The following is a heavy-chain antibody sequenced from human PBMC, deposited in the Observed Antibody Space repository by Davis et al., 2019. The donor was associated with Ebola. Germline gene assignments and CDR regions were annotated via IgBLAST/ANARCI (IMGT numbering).Heavy chain of an antibody. CDR3: AKDATVTLDY. J-gene: IGHJ4*02. D-gene: IGHD4-17*01. Sequence: GESLKISCAASGFTFSSYGIHWVRQAPGKGLEWVAVISYDGSKKYYADSVKGRFTISRDNSKNTLYLQMSSLRAEDTAVYYCAKDATVTLDYWGQGTLVTVSS. CDR2: ISYDGSKK. V-gene: IGHV3-30*18. CDR1: GFTFSSYG.